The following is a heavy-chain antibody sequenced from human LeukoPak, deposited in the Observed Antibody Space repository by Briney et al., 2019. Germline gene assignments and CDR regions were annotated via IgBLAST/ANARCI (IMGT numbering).Heavy chain of an antibody. V-gene: IGHV1-2*02. Sequence: ASVKVSCKASGYTFTGYYMHWVRQAPGQGLEWMGWINPNSGGTNYAQKFQGRVTMTRDTSISTAYMELSRLRSDDTAVYYCARDADYYDSSGGFDYWGQGTLVTVS. J-gene: IGHJ4*02. D-gene: IGHD3-22*01. CDR1: GYTFTGYY. CDR3: ARDADYYDSSGGFDY. CDR2: INPNSGGT.